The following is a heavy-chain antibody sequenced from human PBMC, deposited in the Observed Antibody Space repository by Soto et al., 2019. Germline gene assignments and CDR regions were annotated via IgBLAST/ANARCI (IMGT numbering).Heavy chain of an antibody. V-gene: IGHV1-18*01. D-gene: IGHD3-10*01. J-gene: IGHJ6*02. CDR2: ISAYNGNT. CDR1: GYTFTSYG. CDR3: ARKAGLWFGEFYGMDV. Sequence: AAVKVSCKASGYTFTSYGISWVRQAPGQGLEWMGWISAYNGNTNYAQKLQGRVTMTTDTSTSTAYMELRSLRSDDTAVYYCARKAGLWFGEFYGMDVWGQGTTVTVSS.